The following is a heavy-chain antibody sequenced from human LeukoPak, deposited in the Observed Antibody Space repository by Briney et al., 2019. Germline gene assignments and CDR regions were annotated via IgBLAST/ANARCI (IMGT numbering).Heavy chain of an antibody. V-gene: IGHV3-7*01. J-gene: IGHJ4*02. Sequence: PGGSLRLSCAASGFTFSSYWMSWVRQAPGKELEWVANINQDGSEKYYVDSVKGRFTISRDNAKNSLYLQMNSLRAEDTAVYYCARDVPYYYDSSGYHFDYWGQGTLVTVSS. CDR3: ARDVPYYYDSSGYHFDY. D-gene: IGHD3-22*01. CDR2: INQDGSEK. CDR1: GFTFSSYW.